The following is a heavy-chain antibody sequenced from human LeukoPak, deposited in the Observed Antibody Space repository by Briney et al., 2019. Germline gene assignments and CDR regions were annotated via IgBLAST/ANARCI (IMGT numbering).Heavy chain of an antibody. V-gene: IGHV4-39*01. J-gene: IGHJ3*02. Sequence: SETLSLTCTVSGGSISSSSYYWGWIRQPPGKGLEWIGSIYYSGSTYYNPSLKSRVTISVDTSKNQFSLKLSSVTAADTAVYYCARHGGYYDSSGYYYEAFDIWGQGTMVTVSS. CDR3: ARHGGYYDSSGYYYEAFDI. D-gene: IGHD3-22*01. CDR1: GGSISSSSYY. CDR2: IYYSGST.